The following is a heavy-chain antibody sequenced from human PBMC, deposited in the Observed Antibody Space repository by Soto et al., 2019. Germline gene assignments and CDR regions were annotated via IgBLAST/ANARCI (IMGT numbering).Heavy chain of an antibody. CDR1: GGSISGTAYY. V-gene: IGHV4-39*01. J-gene: IGHJ4*02. D-gene: IGHD1-26*01. CDR2: IYYSGAT. CDR3: ATNSGGLRSYFDY. Sequence: SETLSLTCTVSGGSISGTAYYWAWIRQPPGKGLEWIGGIYYSGATYYSPSLKSRVTMSVDTSKNQFSLNLNSVTAADTAVYHCATNSGGLRSYFDYWGQGTPVTVSS.